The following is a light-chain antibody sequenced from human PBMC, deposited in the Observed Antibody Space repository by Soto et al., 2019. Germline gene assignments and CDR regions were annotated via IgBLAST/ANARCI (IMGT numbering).Light chain of an antibody. CDR3: QQRSNWPPIT. J-gene: IGKJ5*01. Sequence: EIVMTQSPATLSVSPGERATLSCRASQSVSSNFAWYQQKPGQAPRLLIYDASNRATGIPARFSGSGSGTDFTLTISSLEPEDFAVYYCQQRSNWPPITFGQGTRLEN. CDR1: QSVSSN. CDR2: DAS. V-gene: IGKV3-11*01.